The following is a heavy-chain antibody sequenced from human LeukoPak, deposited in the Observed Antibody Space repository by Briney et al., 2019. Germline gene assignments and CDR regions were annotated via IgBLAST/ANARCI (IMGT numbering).Heavy chain of an antibody. D-gene: IGHD2-15*01. V-gene: IGHV3-30*03. CDR2: ISYDGSNK. CDR3: ARDREVVPDY. Sequence: PGGSLRLSCAASGFSFSSYCMHWVRQAPDNGLEWVAVISYDGSNKYYADSVKDRFTISRDNAKNSLYLQMNSLRAEDTAVYYCARDREVVPDYWGQGTLVTVSS. CDR1: GFSFSSYC. J-gene: IGHJ4*02.